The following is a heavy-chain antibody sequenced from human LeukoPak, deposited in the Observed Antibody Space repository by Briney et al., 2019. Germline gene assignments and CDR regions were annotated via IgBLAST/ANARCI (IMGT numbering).Heavy chain of an antibody. CDR3: AREKPDSSGWYPYYYYYYGMDV. J-gene: IGHJ6*02. CDR1: GGSISSYY. CDR2: IYYSGST. Sequence: SETLSLTCTVSGGSISSYYWSWNRQPPGEGLEWIGYIYYSGSTNYNPSLKSRVTISVDTSKNQFSLKLSSVTAADTAVYYCAREKPDSSGWYPYYYYYYGMDVWGQGTTVTVSS. V-gene: IGHV4-59*01. D-gene: IGHD6-19*01.